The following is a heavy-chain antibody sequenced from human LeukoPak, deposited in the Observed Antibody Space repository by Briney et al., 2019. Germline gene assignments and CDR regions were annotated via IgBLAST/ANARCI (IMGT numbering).Heavy chain of an antibody. CDR2: ISGSGGST. CDR1: GFTFSSYA. Sequence: QPGGSLRLSCAASGFTFSSYAMSWVRQAPGKGLEWVSAISGSGGSTYYADSVEGRFTISRDNSKNTLYLQMNSLRAEDTAVYYCASRYYYGSGSYYNLFDYWGQGTLVTVSS. J-gene: IGHJ4*02. CDR3: ASRYYYGSGSYYNLFDY. D-gene: IGHD3-10*01. V-gene: IGHV3-23*01.